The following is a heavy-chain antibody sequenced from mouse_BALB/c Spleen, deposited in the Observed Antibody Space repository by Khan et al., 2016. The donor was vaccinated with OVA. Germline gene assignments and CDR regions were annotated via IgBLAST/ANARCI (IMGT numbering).Heavy chain of an antibody. CDR2: INSDGDYT. J-gene: IGHJ3*01. CDR1: GFTFSTYG. V-gene: IGHV5-6*01. D-gene: IGHD4-1*01. Sequence: EVELVESGGDLVKPGGSLRLSCAASGFTFSTYGMSWVRQPPDKRLEWVVTINSDGDYTYYPDTVKGRFTISRNNAENTLYLQMSSLKSEDTAIYYCASHLTGSFAYWGQGTLVTVSA. CDR3: ASHLTGSFAY.